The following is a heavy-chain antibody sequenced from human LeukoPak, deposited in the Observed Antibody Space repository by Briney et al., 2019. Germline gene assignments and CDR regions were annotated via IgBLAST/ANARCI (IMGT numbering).Heavy chain of an antibody. CDR2: INEDASRI. Sequence: GGSLRLSCAASGLTFRAYRMHWVRHGPGKGLGWVSRINEDASRIDYADSVKGRFIISRDNAKNTLYLQMNSLRVEDTGVYYCARESSSGDFFWGQGTLVTVSS. J-gene: IGHJ4*02. D-gene: IGHD3-22*01. CDR3: ARESSSGDFF. V-gene: IGHV3-74*01. CDR1: GLTFRAYR.